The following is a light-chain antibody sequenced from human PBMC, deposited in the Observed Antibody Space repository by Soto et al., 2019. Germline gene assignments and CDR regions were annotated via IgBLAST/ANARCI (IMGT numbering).Light chain of an antibody. J-gene: IGKJ1*01. CDR1: QSVRASY. CDR3: QHYDSPWT. Sequence: ETVLTQSPGTLSLSPGDRAALSCRASQSVRASYLAWLQQKPGQAPRLLIYGVSSRATGIPDRFSGSGSGTDFTLTISKLEPEDSAVYYCQHYDSPWTFGQGTKVDI. CDR2: GVS. V-gene: IGKV3-20*01.